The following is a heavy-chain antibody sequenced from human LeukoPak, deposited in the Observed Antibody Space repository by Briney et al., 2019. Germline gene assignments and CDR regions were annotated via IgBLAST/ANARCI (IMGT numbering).Heavy chain of an antibody. D-gene: IGHD3-9*01. V-gene: IGHV3-9*01. J-gene: IGHJ4*02. Sequence: PGRSLRLSCAASGFTFDDYAMHWVRQAPGKGLEGVSGISWNSGSIGYADSVKGRFTISRDNAKNSLYLQMNSLRAEDTALYYCAKDPYYDILTGYFQLWGQGTLVTVSS. CDR2: ISWNSGSI. CDR1: GFTFDDYA. CDR3: AKDPYYDILTGYFQL.